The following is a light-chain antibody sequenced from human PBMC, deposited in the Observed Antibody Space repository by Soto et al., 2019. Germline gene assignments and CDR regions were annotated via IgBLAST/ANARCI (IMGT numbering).Light chain of an antibody. V-gene: IGKV1-8*01. CDR1: QGISSY. CDR3: QQYYSYPPR. J-gene: IGKJ1*01. Sequence: AIRMTQSPSSLSASTGDSVTITCRTSQGISSYLACYQQKPGKAPKLLIYAASTLQSEVPSRFSGSGSGTDFTPTISYLQSEDCATYYCQQYYSYPPRFGQGTKVEIK. CDR2: AAS.